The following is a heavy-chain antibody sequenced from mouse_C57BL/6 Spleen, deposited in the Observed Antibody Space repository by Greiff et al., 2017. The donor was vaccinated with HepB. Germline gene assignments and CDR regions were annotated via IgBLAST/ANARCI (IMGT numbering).Heavy chain of an antibody. CDR2: IYPGDGDT. CDR1: GYAFSSYW. J-gene: IGHJ1*03. Sequence: VQLQESGAELVKPGASVKISCKASGYAFSSYWMNWVKQRPGKGLEWIGQIYPGDGDTNSNGKFKGKATLTADKSSSPAYMQLSSLTSEDSAVYFWARAPHYGSSYGGYFDVWGTGTTVTVSS. D-gene: IGHD1-1*01. CDR3: ARAPHYGSSYGGYFDV. V-gene: IGHV1-80*01.